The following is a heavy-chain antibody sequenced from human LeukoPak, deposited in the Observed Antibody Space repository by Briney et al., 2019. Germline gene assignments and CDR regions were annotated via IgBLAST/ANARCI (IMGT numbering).Heavy chain of an antibody. CDR3: ARVTTMIVNNYAFDI. CDR2: INHSGST. CDR1: GGSFSGYY. V-gene: IGHV4-34*01. Sequence: SETLSLTCAVYGGSFSGYYWSWIRQPPGKGLEWIGEINHSGSTNYNPSLKSRVTISVDTSKNQFSLKLSSVTAADTAVYYCARVTTMIVNNYAFDIWGQGTMVTVSS. D-gene: IGHD3-22*01. J-gene: IGHJ3*02.